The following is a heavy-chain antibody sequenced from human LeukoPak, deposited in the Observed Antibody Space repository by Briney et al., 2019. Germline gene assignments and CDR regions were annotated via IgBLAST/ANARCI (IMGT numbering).Heavy chain of an antibody. D-gene: IGHD2-15*01. J-gene: IGHJ6*02. CDR3: ARAPGYCSGANCNYYYGMDV. CDR2: IYPGDSDT. V-gene: IGHV5-51*01. CDR1: GYSFTNYW. Sequence: GESLKIPCKGSGYSFTNYWIGWVRQMPGKGLEWMGIIYPGDSDTRYSPSFQGQVTISADKSISTAYLQWSSLKASDTAMYYCARAPGYCSGANCNYYYGMDVWGQGTTVTVSS.